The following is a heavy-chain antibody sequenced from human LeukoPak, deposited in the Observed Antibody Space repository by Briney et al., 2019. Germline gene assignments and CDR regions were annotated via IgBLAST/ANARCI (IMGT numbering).Heavy chain of an antibody. CDR3: ARGGGYTYGYTPYYFDH. V-gene: IGHV3-21*01. Sequence: PGGSLRLSCAASASTFSSYSMNWVRQAPGKGLEWVSYIDTSSNYIYYADSVKGRFTISRDNAKNSLHLQMNSLRAEDTAVHYCARGGGYTYGYTPYYFDHWGQGTLVTVSS. J-gene: IGHJ4*02. D-gene: IGHD5-18*01. CDR1: ASTFSSYS. CDR2: IDTSSNYI.